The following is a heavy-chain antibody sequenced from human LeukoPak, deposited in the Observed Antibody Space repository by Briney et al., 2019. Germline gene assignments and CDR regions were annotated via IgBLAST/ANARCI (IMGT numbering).Heavy chain of an antibody. Sequence: GGSLRLSCAASGFTFSSYAMSWVRQAPGKGLEGVSAISGSGGSTYYADSVKGRFTSSRDNSKNTLYLQMNSLRAEDTAVYYCAKGQYYYDSSGDDYWGQGTLVTVSS. CDR1: GFTFSSYA. CDR2: ISGSGGST. D-gene: IGHD3-22*01. CDR3: AKGQYYYDSSGDDY. V-gene: IGHV3-23*01. J-gene: IGHJ4*02.